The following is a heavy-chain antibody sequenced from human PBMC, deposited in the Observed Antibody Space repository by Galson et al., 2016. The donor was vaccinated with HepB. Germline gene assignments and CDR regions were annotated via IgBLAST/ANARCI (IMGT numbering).Heavy chain of an antibody. CDR3: ARLVTSSGWSSPLFSHFDD. J-gene: IGHJ4*02. D-gene: IGHD6-19*01. V-gene: IGHV4-39*01. CDR2: IYYNGNT. CDR1: GGSISSSNYF. Sequence: ETLSLTCTVSGGSISSSNYFWGWVRQPPGKGREWIGTIYYNGNTYYHPCLKSRVTMPVDTSKNQFSLKLSSVTAADTAVYYCARLVTSSGWSSPLFSHFDDWGQGTRGTVSS.